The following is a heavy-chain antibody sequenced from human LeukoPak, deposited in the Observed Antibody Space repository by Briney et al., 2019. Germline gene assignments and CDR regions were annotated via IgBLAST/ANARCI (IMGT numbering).Heavy chain of an antibody. Sequence: GESLKISCKGSAYSFTNYWFGWVRQMPGKGLEWMGIIHPGDSDTRYSPSFQGQVTISADKSISTAYLQWSSLKASDTAMYYCARGLRSLGYYYMDVWGKGTTVTVSS. CDR3: ARGLRSLGYYYMDV. CDR1: AYSFTNYW. CDR2: IHPGDSDT. D-gene: IGHD5/OR15-5a*01. V-gene: IGHV5-51*01. J-gene: IGHJ6*03.